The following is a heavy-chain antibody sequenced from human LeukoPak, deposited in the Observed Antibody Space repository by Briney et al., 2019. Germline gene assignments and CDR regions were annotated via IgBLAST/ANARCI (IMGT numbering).Heavy chain of an antibody. Sequence: GASVKVSCKASGYTFTSYYMHWVRQAPGQGLEWMGIINPSGGSTSYAQKFQGRITMTRDTSTSTVYMELSSLRSADSTPYNCARDFVDSSGPPRNFQHWGQGTLVTVSS. J-gene: IGHJ1*01. CDR2: INPSGGST. D-gene: IGHD3-22*01. CDR1: GYTFTSYY. CDR3: ARDFVDSSGPPRNFQH. V-gene: IGHV1-46*01.